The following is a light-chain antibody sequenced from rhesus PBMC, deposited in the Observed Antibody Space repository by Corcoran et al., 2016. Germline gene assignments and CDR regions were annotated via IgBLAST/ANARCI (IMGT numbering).Light chain of an antibody. J-gene: IGKJ3*01. CDR3: HHYFGTPFT. V-gene: IGKV1-74*01. CDR1: ENDNNY. Sequence: DIQMTQSPSSLSASVGDRVTITCRASENDNNYLNWYQQKPGKSPTLLIYKASTLQSGAPSRFSGSGAGTDYTFTLSSLRSEDFASYSCHHYFGTPFTFRPGTKLDI. CDR2: KAS.